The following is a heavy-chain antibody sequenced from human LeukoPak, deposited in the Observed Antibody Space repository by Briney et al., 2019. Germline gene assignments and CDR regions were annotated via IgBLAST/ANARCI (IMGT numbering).Heavy chain of an antibody. CDR1: GFTFSSHA. D-gene: IGHD2-15*01. Sequence: GGSLRLSCAASGFTFSSHAMSWVRQAPGKGLEWFSAISGSGGSTYYADSVKGRFTISRDNSKNTLYLQMNSLRAEDTAVYYCAKDKSDATPYYFDYWGQGTLVTVSS. CDR3: AKDKSDATPYYFDY. V-gene: IGHV3-23*01. CDR2: ISGSGGST. J-gene: IGHJ4*02.